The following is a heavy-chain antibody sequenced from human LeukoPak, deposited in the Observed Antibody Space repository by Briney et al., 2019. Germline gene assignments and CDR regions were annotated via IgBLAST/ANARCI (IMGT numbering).Heavy chain of an antibody. CDR1: GFTFSSYA. J-gene: IGHJ4*02. V-gene: IGHV3-23*01. CDR3: AKNWEFLEWLIESGNLDF. Sequence: GGSLRLSCAASGFTFSSYAMSWVRQAPGKGLEWVSAISGSGGSTYYADSVKGRFTISRDNSKNTLYLQMNSLRAEDTAVYYCAKNWEFLEWLIESGNLDFRGQGTLVTVSS. D-gene: IGHD3-3*01. CDR2: ISGSGGST.